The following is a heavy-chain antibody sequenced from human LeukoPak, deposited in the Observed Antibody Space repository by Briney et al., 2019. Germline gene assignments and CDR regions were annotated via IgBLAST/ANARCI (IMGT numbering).Heavy chain of an antibody. CDR3: ARPSGANWGSGYYYGMDV. V-gene: IGHV5-51*01. D-gene: IGHD7-27*01. CDR2: IYPGDSDT. CDR1: GSSFTSYW. J-gene: IGHJ6*02. Sequence: GASLEISCKGSGSSFTSYWIGWVRPVPGKGLEWMGIIYPGDSDTRYSPSFQGQVTISADKSISTAYLQWSSLKASDTAMYYCARPSGANWGSGYYYGMDVWGQGTTVTVSS.